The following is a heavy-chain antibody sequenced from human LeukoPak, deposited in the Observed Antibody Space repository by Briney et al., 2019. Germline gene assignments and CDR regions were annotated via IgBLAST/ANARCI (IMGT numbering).Heavy chain of an antibody. D-gene: IGHD1-14*01. Sequence: GGPLRLSCAASGFTFSSYDMTWVRQAPGRGLEWVSSIRPSGDNTYYGDSVKGRFTISRDNSKNTVYLQMNSLRAEDTAVYYCARDPEPSEWYYFDYWGQGTLVTVSS. CDR1: GFTFSSYD. CDR3: ARDPEPSEWYYFDY. J-gene: IGHJ4*02. V-gene: IGHV3-23*01. CDR2: IRPSGDNT.